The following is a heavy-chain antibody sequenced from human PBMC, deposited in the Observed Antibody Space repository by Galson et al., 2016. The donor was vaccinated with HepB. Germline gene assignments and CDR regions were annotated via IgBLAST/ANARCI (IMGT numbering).Heavy chain of an antibody. J-gene: IGHJ4*02. Sequence: SVKVSCKASGYTFTTYAMNWVRQAPGQGLECMGWINTNTGNPTYAQGFTVRFVFSLDTSVSTAYLQISGLKAEDTAVYYCATSAGRGVYDYWGQGTLVTVSS. CDR1: GYTFTTYA. D-gene: IGHD2-8*01. CDR2: INTNTGNP. V-gene: IGHV7-4-1*02. CDR3: ATSAGRGVYDY.